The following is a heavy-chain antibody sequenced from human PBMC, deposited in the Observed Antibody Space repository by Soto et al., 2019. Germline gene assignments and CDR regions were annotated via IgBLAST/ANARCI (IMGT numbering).Heavy chain of an antibody. J-gene: IGHJ4*02. D-gene: IGHD4-17*01. Sequence: EVQLVESGGGLVQPGGSLRLSCAASGLTFSSYWMHWVRQAPGKGLVWVSRINSDGSSTNYADSVKGRFTISRDTAKNTLYLQMIRLRAEDTAVYYCALSYTVTTDCWGQGTLVTVSS. CDR1: GLTFSSYW. CDR2: INSDGSST. V-gene: IGHV3-74*01. CDR3: ALSYTVTTDC.